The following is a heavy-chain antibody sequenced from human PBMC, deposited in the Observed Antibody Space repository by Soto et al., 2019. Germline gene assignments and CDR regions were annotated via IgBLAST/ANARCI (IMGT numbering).Heavy chain of an antibody. D-gene: IGHD3-3*01. CDR1: GFTFSSYS. V-gene: IGHV3-21*01. J-gene: IGHJ6*03. CDR2: ISSSSSYI. Sequence: GGSLRLSCAASGFTFSSYSMNWVRQAPGKGLEWVSSISSSSSYIYYADSVKGRFTISRDNAKNSLYLQMNSLRAEDTAVYYCARVPYDFWSGYYTSTHYYYYYMDVWGKGTTVTVSS. CDR3: ARVPYDFWSGYYTSTHYYYYYMDV.